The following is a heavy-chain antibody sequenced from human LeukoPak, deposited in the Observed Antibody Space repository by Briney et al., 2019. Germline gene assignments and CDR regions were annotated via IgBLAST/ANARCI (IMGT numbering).Heavy chain of an antibody. CDR3: ARGGSSSWDYFDY. J-gene: IGHJ4*02. Sequence: GGSLRLSCAASGFTFSSYAMHWVRKAPAKGLEWVAFIRYDGNPKYYADSVKGRFSISRDNSKNTLYLQMNSLRVEDTAVYYCARGGSSSWDYFDYWGQGTLVTVSS. CDR2: IRYDGNPK. V-gene: IGHV3-30*04. D-gene: IGHD6-13*01. CDR1: GFTFSSYA.